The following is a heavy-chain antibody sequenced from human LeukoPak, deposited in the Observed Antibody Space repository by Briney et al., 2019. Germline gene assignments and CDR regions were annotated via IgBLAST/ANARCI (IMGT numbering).Heavy chain of an antibody. J-gene: IGHJ4*02. CDR2: IKQDGREK. CDR1: GFTFSSYW. D-gene: IGHD5-12*01. CDR3: AREGDSGYDSFFDY. Sequence: GGSLRLSCAASGFTFSSYWMSWVRQAPGKGLEWVANIKQDGREKYYVDSLKGRFTISRDNAKNSLYLQMNSLRAEDTAVYYCAREGDSGYDSFFDYWGQGTLVTVSS. V-gene: IGHV3-7*03.